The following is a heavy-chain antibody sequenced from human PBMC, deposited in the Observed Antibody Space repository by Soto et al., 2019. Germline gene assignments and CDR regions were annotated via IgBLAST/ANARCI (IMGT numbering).Heavy chain of an antibody. CDR3: VKDGDSISSNKPLDY. V-gene: IGHV3-23*01. CDR1: GFTFTTYA. Sequence: LRLSCAASGFTFTTYAMCWVRQAPGKGLEWVSSISVSGDRTFYADSVKGRFTISRDNRRNTLHLQMNSLRAEDTAVYYCVKDGDSISSNKPLDYWGQGTLVTVSS. J-gene: IGHJ4*02. CDR2: ISVSGDRT. D-gene: IGHD2-2*01.